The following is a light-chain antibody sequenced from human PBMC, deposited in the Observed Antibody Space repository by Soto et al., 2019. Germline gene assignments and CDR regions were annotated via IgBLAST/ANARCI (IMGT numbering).Light chain of an antibody. V-gene: IGLV2-14*01. J-gene: IGLJ1*01. CDR1: SSDVGAYIY. Sequence: QSVLTQPASVSGSPGQSITISCTGTSSDVGAYIYVSWYQQRPGKAPELMIYAVSNRPSGVSNRFSGSKSGNTASLTISGLQAEDEADYYCSSYTSSSTYVFGTGTKVTVL. CDR2: AVS. CDR3: SSYTSSSTYV.